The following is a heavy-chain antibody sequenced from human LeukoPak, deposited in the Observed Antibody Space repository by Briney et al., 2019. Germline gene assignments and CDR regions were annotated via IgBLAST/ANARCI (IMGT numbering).Heavy chain of an antibody. Sequence: SETLSLTCAVYGGSFSGYYWSWIRQPPGKGLEWIGEINHSGSTNYNPSLKGRVTIPVDTSKNQFSLKLSSVTAADTAVYYCARVYFDWLLRRGHFDYWGQGTLVTVSS. D-gene: IGHD3-9*01. V-gene: IGHV4-34*01. CDR1: GGSFSGYY. CDR3: ARVYFDWLLRRGHFDY. J-gene: IGHJ4*02. CDR2: INHSGST.